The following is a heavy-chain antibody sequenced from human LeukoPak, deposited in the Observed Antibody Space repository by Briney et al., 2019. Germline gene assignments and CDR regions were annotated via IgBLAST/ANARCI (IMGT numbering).Heavy chain of an antibody. CDR2: ISSSGSTI. D-gene: IGHD2-15*01. V-gene: IGHV3-48*03. CDR1: GFTFSSYE. CDR3: ARDQLLGYCSGGSCYSVRKGHDY. Sequence: GGSLRLSCAASGFTFSSYEMNWVRQAPGKGLEWVSYISSSGSTIYYADSVKGRFTISRDNAKNSLYLQMNSLRAEDTAVYYRARDQLLGYCSGGSCYSVRKGHDYWGQGTLVTVSS. J-gene: IGHJ4*02.